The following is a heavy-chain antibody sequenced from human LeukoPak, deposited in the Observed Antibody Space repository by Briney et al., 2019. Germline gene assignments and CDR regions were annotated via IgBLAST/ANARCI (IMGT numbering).Heavy chain of an antibody. D-gene: IGHD6-19*01. CDR2: MNPNSGDT. Sequence: ASVKVSCKASGYTFTSYDINWVRQATGQGLEWMGWMNPNSGDTGYAQKFQGRVTITRNTSISTAYMELSSLRSEDTAVYYCARGWRVSKAVAGIDYYYYYMDVWGKGTTVTVSS. J-gene: IGHJ6*03. CDR3: ARGWRVSKAVAGIDYYYYYMDV. V-gene: IGHV1-8*03. CDR1: GYTFTSYD.